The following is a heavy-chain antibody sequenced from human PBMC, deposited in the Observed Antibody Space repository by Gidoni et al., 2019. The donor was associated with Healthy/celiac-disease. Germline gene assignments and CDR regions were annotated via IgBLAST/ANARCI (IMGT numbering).Heavy chain of an antibody. V-gene: IGHV4-59*08. CDR2: IYYIGGT. D-gene: IGHD3-3*01. J-gene: IGHJ5*02. CDR1: AGSISSYY. CDR3: ARQSRLKEWLFDP. Sequence: QVQLQESGPGLGKPSETLSLTFTVSAGSISSYYWSWIRQPPGKGLEWIGYIYYIGGTNYNPSLKSRVTISVDTSKNQFSLKLRSVTAADTAVYYCARQSRLKEWLFDPWGQGTLVTVSS.